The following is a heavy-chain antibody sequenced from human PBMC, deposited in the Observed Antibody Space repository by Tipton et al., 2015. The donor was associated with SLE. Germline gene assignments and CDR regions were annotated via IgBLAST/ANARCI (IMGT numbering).Heavy chain of an antibody. V-gene: IGHV3-23*03. CDR3: ARGFLDF. D-gene: IGHD2-21*01. Sequence: SLRLSCAASGFTFSSFAMTWVRQAPGKGLECVSVIFSGGYTYYADSVRGRFTISRGNAKNTLYLQMYNLRAEDTAVYYCARGFLDFWGQGALVTVSS. CDR2: IFSGGYT. J-gene: IGHJ4*02. CDR1: GFTFSSFA.